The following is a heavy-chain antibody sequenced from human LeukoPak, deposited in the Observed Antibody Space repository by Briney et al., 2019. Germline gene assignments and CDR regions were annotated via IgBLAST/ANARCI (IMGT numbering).Heavy chain of an antibody. Sequence: SETLSLTCAVYGGSFSGYYWSWIRQPPGKGLEWIGETNHSGSTNYNPSLKSRVTISVDTSKNQFSLKLSSVTAADTAVYYCASSSSLLRAYYYDSSGRTDAFDIWGQGTMVTVSS. J-gene: IGHJ3*02. D-gene: IGHD3-22*01. CDR2: TNHSGST. CDR1: GGSFSGYY. V-gene: IGHV4-34*01. CDR3: ASSSSLLRAYYYDSSGRTDAFDI.